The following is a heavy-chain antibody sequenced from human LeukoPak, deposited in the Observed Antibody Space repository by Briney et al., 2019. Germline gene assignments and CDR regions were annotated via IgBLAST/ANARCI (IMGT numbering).Heavy chain of an antibody. CDR1: GFTFGDYA. D-gene: IGHD6-19*01. J-gene: IGHJ4*02. CDR3: TRLAVAGDIDY. CDR2: IRSKAYGGTT. Sequence: PGRSLRLSCTASGFTFGDYAMSWVRQAPGKGLEWVGFIRSKAYGGTTEYAASVKGRFTISRDDSKSIAYLQMNSLKTEDTAVYYCTRLAVAGDIDYWGQGTLVTVSS. V-gene: IGHV3-49*04.